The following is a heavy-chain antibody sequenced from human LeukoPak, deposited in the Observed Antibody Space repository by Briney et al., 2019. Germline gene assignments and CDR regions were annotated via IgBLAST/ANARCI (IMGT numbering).Heavy chain of an antibody. V-gene: IGHV3-30*18. CDR2: ISYDGGNK. D-gene: IGHD5-12*01. CDR3: AKSGVLDYYGMDV. CDR1: GFTFSSYG. Sequence: PGGSLRLSCAASGFTFSSYGMHWVRQAPGKGLEWVAVISYDGGNKYYADSVKGRFTISRDNSKNTLYLQMNSLRAEDTAVYYCAKSGVLDYYGMDVWGQGTTVTVSS. J-gene: IGHJ6*02.